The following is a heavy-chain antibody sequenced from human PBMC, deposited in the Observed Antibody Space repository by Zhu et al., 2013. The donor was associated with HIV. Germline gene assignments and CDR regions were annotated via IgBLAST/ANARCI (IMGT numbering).Heavy chain of an antibody. J-gene: IGHJ3*02. Sequence: QVQLVQSGAEVKKPGSSVKVSCKASGGTFSSYTISWVRQAPGQGLEWMGRIIPILGIANYAQKFQGRVTITADKSTSTAYMELSSLRSEDTAVYYCARAVDKLPSRGDAFDIWGQGTMVTVSS. CDR1: GGTFSSYT. CDR2: IIPILGIA. CDR3: ARAVDKLPSRGDAFDI. D-gene: IGHD2-15*01. V-gene: IGHV1-69*02.